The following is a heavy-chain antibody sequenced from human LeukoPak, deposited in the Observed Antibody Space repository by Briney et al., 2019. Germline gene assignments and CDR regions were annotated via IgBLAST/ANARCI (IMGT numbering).Heavy chain of an antibody. CDR1: GGSISSGGYY. CDR3: ARTSTKGIYYYYYYGMDV. Sequence: PSETLSLTCTVSGGSISSGGYYWSWTRQHPGKGLEWIGYIYYSGSTYYNPSLKSRVTISVDKSKNQFSLKLSSVTAADTAVYYCARTSTKGIYYYYYYGMDVWGQGTTVTVSS. J-gene: IGHJ6*02. D-gene: IGHD5/OR15-5a*01. V-gene: IGHV4-31*03. CDR2: IYYSGST.